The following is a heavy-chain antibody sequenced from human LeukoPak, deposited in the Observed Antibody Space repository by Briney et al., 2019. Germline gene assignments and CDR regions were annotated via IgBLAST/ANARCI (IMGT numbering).Heavy chain of an antibody. CDR3: ATYPAAVNY. V-gene: IGHV1-24*01. D-gene: IGHD6-13*01. Sequence: EASVKVSCKASGYTFTVYYMHWVRQAPGQGLEWMGGFDPEDGETIYAQKCQGRVTMTEDTSTDTAYMELSSLRSEDTAVYYCATYPAAVNYWGQGTLVTVSS. CDR1: GYTFTVYY. CDR2: FDPEDGET. J-gene: IGHJ4*02.